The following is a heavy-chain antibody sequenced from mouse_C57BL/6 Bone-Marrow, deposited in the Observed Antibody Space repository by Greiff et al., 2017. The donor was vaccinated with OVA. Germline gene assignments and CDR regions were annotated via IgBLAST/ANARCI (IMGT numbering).Heavy chain of an antibody. D-gene: IGHD1-3*01. CDR3: VRQRGSSYAMDY. J-gene: IGHJ4*01. CDR1: GFSFNTYA. Sequence: EVQLVESGGGLVQPKGSLKLSCAASGFSFNTYAMNWVRQAPGKGLEWVARIRSKSNNYATYYADSVKDRFTISRDDSESMLYLQMNNLKTEDTAMYYCVRQRGSSYAMDYWGQGTSVTVSS. V-gene: IGHV10-1*01. CDR2: IRSKSNNYAT.